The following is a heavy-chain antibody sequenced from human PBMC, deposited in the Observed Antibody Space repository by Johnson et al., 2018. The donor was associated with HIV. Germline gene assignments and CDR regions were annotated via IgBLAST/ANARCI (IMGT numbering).Heavy chain of an antibody. J-gene: IGHJ3*02. CDR1: GFTFSSYA. Sequence: QVQLVESGGGVVQPGMSLRLSCAASGFTFSSYAMHWVRQAPGKGLEWVAVISYDGSTKSYADSVKGRFAISRDNSKNTLDLQMNSLRAEDTALYYCARVIGYDSSGKAFDIWGQGTMVTVSS. CDR3: ARVIGYDSSGKAFDI. D-gene: IGHD3-22*01. V-gene: IGHV3-30*09. CDR2: ISYDGSTK.